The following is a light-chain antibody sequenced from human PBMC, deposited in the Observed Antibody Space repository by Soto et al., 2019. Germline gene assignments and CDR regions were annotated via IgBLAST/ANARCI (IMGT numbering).Light chain of an antibody. Sequence: IVMTQSPATLSVSPVERATFSFRSSQNIYSNIAWYQQRPGQAPRLLIYRASTRATGVPARFSGSGSGTEFTLTISSLQSEDFAVYSCLQYHNLWAFGQGTKVDI. CDR1: QNIYSN. J-gene: IGKJ1*01. CDR2: RAS. CDR3: LQYHNLWA. V-gene: IGKV3-15*01.